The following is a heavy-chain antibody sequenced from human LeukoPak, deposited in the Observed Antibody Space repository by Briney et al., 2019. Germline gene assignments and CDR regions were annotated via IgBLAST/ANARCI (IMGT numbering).Heavy chain of an antibody. CDR1: GFTFDYYT. V-gene: IGHV3-48*03. Sequence: QAGGSLRLSCTASGFTFDYYTMSWFRQAPGKGLEWVSYISISGSTIYYADSVKGRFTISRDNAKNSLYLQMNSLRAEDTAVYYCAREGVVVSAAVDYWGRGTLVPVSS. J-gene: IGHJ4*02. CDR2: ISISGSTI. D-gene: IGHD2-2*01. CDR3: AREGVVVSAAVDY.